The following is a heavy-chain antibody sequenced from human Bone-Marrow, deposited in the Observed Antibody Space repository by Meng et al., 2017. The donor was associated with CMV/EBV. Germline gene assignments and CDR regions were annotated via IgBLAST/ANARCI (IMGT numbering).Heavy chain of an antibody. J-gene: IGHJ5*02. CDR2: IRYDGSNK. D-gene: IGHD3-10*01. Sequence: GESLKISCAASGFTFSSYGMHWVRQAPGKGLEWVAFIRYDGSNKYYADSVKGRFTISRDNSKNTLYLQMNSLRAEDTAVYYCARDMVRGVTKRSGFDPWGQGTRVTVSS. CDR1: GFTFSSYG. V-gene: IGHV3-30*02. CDR3: ARDMVRGVTKRSGFDP.